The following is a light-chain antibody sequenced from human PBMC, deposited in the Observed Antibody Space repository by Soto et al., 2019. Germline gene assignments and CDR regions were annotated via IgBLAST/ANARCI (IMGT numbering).Light chain of an antibody. J-gene: IGKJ2*01. V-gene: IGKV1-39*01. CDR3: QQSTGIPYT. CDR1: QTIDTY. Sequence: DIQMTQSPSSLSASVGDRVTITCRASQTIDTYLNWYQQSPGKAPELLIFAASTLQNGVPPRFSGSGSGTDFTLTINSLQPEDFATYYCQQSTGIPYTFGQGTKLEIK. CDR2: AAS.